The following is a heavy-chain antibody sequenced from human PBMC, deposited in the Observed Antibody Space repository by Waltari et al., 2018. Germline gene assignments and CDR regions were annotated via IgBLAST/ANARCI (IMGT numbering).Heavy chain of an antibody. J-gene: IGHJ3*02. CDR3: AREEDTDFWSGLDI. V-gene: IGHV1-3*01. CDR1: GYTLTSYA. Sequence: QVQLVQSGAEVKKPGASVKVSCKASGYTLTSYAMHWVRQAPGQRLEWMGWINAGNGSTSYAQKFQGRVTMTRDTSTSTVYMELSSLRSEDTAVYYCAREEDTDFWSGLDIWGQGTMVTVSS. D-gene: IGHD3-3*01. CDR2: INAGNGST.